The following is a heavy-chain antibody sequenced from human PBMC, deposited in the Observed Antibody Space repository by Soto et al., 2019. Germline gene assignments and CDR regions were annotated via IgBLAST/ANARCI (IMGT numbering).Heavy chain of an antibody. Sequence: SETLSLTCTVSGYSISSGYYWGWIRQPPGKGLEWIGSIYHSGSTYYNPSLKSRVTISVDTSKNQFSLKLSSVTAADTAVYYCARVGLPVLRYFDWLLSSNWFDPWGQGTLVTVSS. CDR3: ARVGLPVLRYFDWLLSSNWFDP. D-gene: IGHD3-9*01. V-gene: IGHV4-38-2*02. CDR1: GYSISSGYY. J-gene: IGHJ5*02. CDR2: IYHSGST.